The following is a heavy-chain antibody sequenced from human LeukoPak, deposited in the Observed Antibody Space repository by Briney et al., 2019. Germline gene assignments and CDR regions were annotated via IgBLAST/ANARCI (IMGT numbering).Heavy chain of an antibody. Sequence: KSSETLSLTCTVSGGSISSYYWSWIRQPPGKGLEWIGYIYYSGSTNYNPSLKSRVTISVDTSKNQFSPKLSSVTAADTAVYYCARGHPQTLPPGPNWFDPWGQGTLVTVSS. D-gene: IGHD3-16*01. V-gene: IGHV4-59*01. CDR2: IYYSGST. J-gene: IGHJ5*02. CDR1: GGSISSYY. CDR3: ARGHPQTLPPGPNWFDP.